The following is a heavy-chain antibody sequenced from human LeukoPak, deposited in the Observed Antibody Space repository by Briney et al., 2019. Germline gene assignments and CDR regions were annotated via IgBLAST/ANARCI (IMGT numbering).Heavy chain of an antibody. J-gene: IGHJ4*02. CDR1: GFTFSSYS. CDR2: ISSSSSYI. CDR3: ASHTGRYYYGSGGYYFDH. Sequence: KPGGSLRLSCAASGFTFSSYSMKWVRQAPGKGLEWVSSISSSSSYIYYADSVKGRFTISRDNDKNSLYLQMNSLRAEDTAVYYCASHTGRYYYGSGGYYFDHWGQGTLVTVSS. V-gene: IGHV3-21*01. D-gene: IGHD3-10*01.